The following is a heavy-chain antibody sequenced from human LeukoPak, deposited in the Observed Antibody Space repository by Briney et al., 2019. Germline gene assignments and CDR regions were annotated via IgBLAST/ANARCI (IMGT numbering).Heavy chain of an antibody. CDR3: ARERTGRWLQFQPFDY. Sequence: GGSLRLSRAASGFTFSSYWMSWVRQAPGKGLEWVANIKQDGREKYYVDSVKGRFTISRDNAKNSLYLQMNSLRAEDTAVYYCARERTGRWLQFQPFDYWGQGTLVTVSS. CDR1: GFTFSSYW. J-gene: IGHJ4*02. V-gene: IGHV3-7*01. CDR2: IKQDGREK. D-gene: IGHD5-24*01.